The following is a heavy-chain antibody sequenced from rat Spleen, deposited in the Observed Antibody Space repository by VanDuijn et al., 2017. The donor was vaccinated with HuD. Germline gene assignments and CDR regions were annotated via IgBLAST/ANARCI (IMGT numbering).Heavy chain of an antibody. CDR1: GFTFNNYW. V-gene: IGHV5-31*01. Sequence: EVQLVESGGGLVQPGKSLKLSCAASGFTFNNYWMTWIRQAPGKGLAWVASITNAAGKIYYPDSVRGRFTISRDVAKSTLYLQMDSLRSEDTATYYCARRGHYGRYSEPHWYFDFWGPGTMVTVSS. CDR3: ARRGHYGRYSEPHWYFDF. CDR2: ITNAAGKI. D-gene: IGHD1-11*01. J-gene: IGHJ1*01.